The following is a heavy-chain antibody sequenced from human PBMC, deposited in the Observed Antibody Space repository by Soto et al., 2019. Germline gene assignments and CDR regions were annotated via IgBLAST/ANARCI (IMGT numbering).Heavy chain of an antibody. D-gene: IGHD3-16*02. CDR3: ARYRSLDP. V-gene: IGHV3-7*03. Sequence: GGSLRLSCADSGFILRNYWMSWVRQAPGMGLQWVASIKEDGSEKYYEDPVKGRFTISRESAKNSLYLQMNSLRAEDTAVYYCARYRSLDPWGQGILVTVSS. J-gene: IGHJ5*02. CDR2: IKEDGSEK. CDR1: GFILRNYW.